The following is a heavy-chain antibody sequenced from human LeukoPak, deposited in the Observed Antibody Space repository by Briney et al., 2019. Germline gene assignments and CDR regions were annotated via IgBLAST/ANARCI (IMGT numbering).Heavy chain of an antibody. D-gene: IGHD2-8*01. CDR2: IYYSGSA. J-gene: IGHJ5*02. V-gene: IGHV4-59*01. Sequence: SETLSLTCTVSGASISSDHWSWIRQPPGKGLEWIGNIYYSGSATYNPSLKSRVTISLDMSKNQLSLKLSSVTAADTAVYYCARGEWWLDPWGQGTLVTVSS. CDR3: ARGEWWLDP. CDR1: GASISSDH.